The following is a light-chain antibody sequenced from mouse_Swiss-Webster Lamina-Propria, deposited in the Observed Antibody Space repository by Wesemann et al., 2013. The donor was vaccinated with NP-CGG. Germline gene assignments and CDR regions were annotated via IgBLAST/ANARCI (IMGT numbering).Light chain of an antibody. CDR2: AAS. CDR3: QQSKEVPYT. Sequence: DIVLTQSPASLAVSLGQRATISCRASESVDNYGIRFYETGSNRNQGQPPKLLIYAASNQGSGVPARFSGSGSGTDFSLNIHPMEEDDTAMYFCQQSKEVPYTFGGGTKLGIK. V-gene: IGKV3-2*01. J-gene: IGKJ2*01. CDR1: ESVDNYGIRF.